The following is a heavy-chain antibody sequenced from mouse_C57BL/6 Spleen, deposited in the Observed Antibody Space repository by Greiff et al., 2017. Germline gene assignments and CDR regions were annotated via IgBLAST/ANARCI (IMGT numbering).Heavy chain of an antibody. J-gene: IGHJ4*01. CDR3: AREGYNAMDY. Sequence: QVQLQQPGTELVKPGASVKLSCKASGYTFTSYWMHWVKQWPGQGLEWIGNINPSNGGTNYNEKFKSKATLTVDKSSSAAYMQLSSMTYENSAVYYCAREGYNAMDYWGQGTSVTVSS. CDR2: INPSNGGT. CDR1: GYTFTSYW. V-gene: IGHV1-53*01.